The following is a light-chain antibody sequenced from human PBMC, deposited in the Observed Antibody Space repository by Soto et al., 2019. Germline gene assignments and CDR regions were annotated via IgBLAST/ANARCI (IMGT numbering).Light chain of an antibody. Sequence: VLMTQSPATLSVAPCEIATLSCSASQSVSRKLAWYQQTRGQAPRLLIYGASTRATGVPARFSGSGSGTEFTLTISNLQSEDFAVYHCQQYDKWPRTFGQGTKVDIK. J-gene: IGKJ1*01. V-gene: IGKV3-15*01. CDR2: GAS. CDR1: QSVSRK. CDR3: QQYDKWPRT.